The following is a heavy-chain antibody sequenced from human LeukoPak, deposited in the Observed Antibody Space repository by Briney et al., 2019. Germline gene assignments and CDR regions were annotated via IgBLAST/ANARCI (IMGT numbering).Heavy chain of an antibody. D-gene: IGHD5-18*01. CDR3: AQIYTYGSSQFDY. CDR2: ISSSGSTI. Sequence: PGGSLRLSCAASGFTFSNYEMKWVRQAPGKGLEWVSYISSSGSTIYYADSVKGRFTISRDNAKNSLYLQMNSLRAEDTAVYYCAQIYTYGSSQFDYWGQGTLVTVSS. CDR1: GFTFSNYE. J-gene: IGHJ4*02. V-gene: IGHV3-48*03.